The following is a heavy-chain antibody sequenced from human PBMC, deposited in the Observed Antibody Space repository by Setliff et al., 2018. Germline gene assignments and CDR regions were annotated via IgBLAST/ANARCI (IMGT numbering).Heavy chain of an antibody. CDR3: ARASRFGTTVYRGYYYMDV. J-gene: IGHJ6*03. Sequence: ASVKVSCKASGYTFTTYARSWMRQAPGQGLEWMGWINTNTGNPSYAQGFTGSFFFSLDTSVTTAYLQISSLKAEDTAVYYCARASRFGTTVYRGYYYMDVWGKGTTVTVSS. D-gene: IGHD4-4*01. V-gene: IGHV7-4-1*02. CDR1: GYTFTTYA. CDR2: INTNTGNP.